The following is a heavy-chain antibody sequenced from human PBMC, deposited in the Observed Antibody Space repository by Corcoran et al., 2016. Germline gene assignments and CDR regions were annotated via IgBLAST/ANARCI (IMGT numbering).Heavy chain of an antibody. V-gene: IGHV1-69*06. CDR2: IIPIFGTA. J-gene: IGHJ2*01. Sequence: QVQLVQSGAEVKKPGSSLKVSCKASGGTFSSYAISWVRQAPGQGLEWMGGIIPIFGTANYAQKFQGRVTITADKSTRTAYMELSSLRSEDTAGYYCARAEYSSSWYHWYFDLWGRGTLVTVSS. D-gene: IGHD6-13*01. CDR1: GGTFSSYA. CDR3: ARAEYSSSWYHWYFDL.